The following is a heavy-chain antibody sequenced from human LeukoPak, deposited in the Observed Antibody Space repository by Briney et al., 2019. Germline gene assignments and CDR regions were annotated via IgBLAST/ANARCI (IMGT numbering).Heavy chain of an antibody. CDR3: ASAVSGIAVAGTGLEAFDI. V-gene: IGHV1-69*13. D-gene: IGHD6-19*01. Sequence: SVKVSCKASGGTFSSYAISWVRQAPGQGLEWMGGIIPIFGTADYAQKFQGRVTITADESTSTAYMELSSLRSEDTAVYYCASAVSGIAVAGTGLEAFDIWGQGTMVTVSS. CDR2: IIPIFGTA. CDR1: GGTFSSYA. J-gene: IGHJ3*02.